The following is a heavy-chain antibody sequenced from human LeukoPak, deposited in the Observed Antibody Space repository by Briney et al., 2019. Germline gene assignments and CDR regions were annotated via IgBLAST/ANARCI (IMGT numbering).Heavy chain of an antibody. CDR2: INPNSGGT. CDR1: GDALSGYY. D-gene: IGHD1-26*01. CDR3: ARVEWELPDY. Sequence: ASVKVSCKAPGDALSGYYMHWVRQAPGQGLEWMGRINPNSGGTNYAQKFQGRVTMTRDTSISTAYMELSRLRSDDTAVYYCARVEWELPDYWGQGTLVTVSS. V-gene: IGHV1-2*06. J-gene: IGHJ4*02.